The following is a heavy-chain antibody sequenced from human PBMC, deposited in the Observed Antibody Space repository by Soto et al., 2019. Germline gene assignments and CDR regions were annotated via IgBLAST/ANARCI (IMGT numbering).Heavy chain of an antibody. CDR3: AREDHLDGAFDI. CDR1: GFAFSSYN. Sequence: GGSLSLSCAASGFAFSSYNMNWVRQAPGKGLEWVSSISSSSSYIYYADSVKGRFTISRDNAKNSLYLQMNSLRAEDTAEYYYAREDHLDGAFDIWGQGTMVTVSS. V-gene: IGHV3-21*01. J-gene: IGHJ3*02. CDR2: ISSSSSYI. D-gene: IGHD1-1*01.